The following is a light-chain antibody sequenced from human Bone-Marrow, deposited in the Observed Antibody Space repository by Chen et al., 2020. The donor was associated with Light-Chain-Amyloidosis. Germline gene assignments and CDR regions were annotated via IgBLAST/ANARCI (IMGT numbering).Light chain of an antibody. CDR1: SSNIGAGND. CDR2: GNT. CDR3: QTYANATHV. J-gene: IGLJ1*01. V-gene: IGLV1-40*01. Sequence: QSVLTQPPSVSGAPGQKVTILCTGSSSNIGAGNDVHWYQQLPGTTPKILIYGNTNRLSGVPSRFSGSKSGTSAYLVISGLQPDDEADYHCQTYANATHVFGTGTKVIVL.